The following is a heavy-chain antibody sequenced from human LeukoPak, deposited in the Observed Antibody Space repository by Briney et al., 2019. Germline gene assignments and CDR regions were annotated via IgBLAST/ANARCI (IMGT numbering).Heavy chain of an antibody. V-gene: IGHV3-66*01. D-gene: IGHD3-10*01. J-gene: IGHJ4*02. CDR3: ARDTDYYGSGTLGYLDY. Sequence: GGSLRLSCAASGFTFSSYALSWVRQAPGKGLEWVSLIYSGGSTYYTDSVKGRFTISRDNSKNTVYLQMNSLRAEDTAVYYCARDTDYYGSGTLGYLDYWGQGTRVTVSS. CDR2: IYSGGST. CDR1: GFTFSSYA.